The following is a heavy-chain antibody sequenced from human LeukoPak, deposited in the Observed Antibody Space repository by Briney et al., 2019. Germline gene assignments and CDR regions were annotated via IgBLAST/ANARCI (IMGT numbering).Heavy chain of an antibody. V-gene: IGHV4-39*01. CDR3: ARPSTDYVWGSYRTGAFDI. CDR2: IYYSGST. J-gene: IGHJ3*02. D-gene: IGHD3-16*02. CDR1: GGSISSSSYY. Sequence: KPSETLSLTCTVSGGSISSSSYYWGWIRQHPGKGLEWIGSIYYSGSTYYNPSLKSRVTISVDTSKNQFSLKLSSVTAADTAVYYCARPSTDYVWGSYRTGAFDIWGQGTMVTVSS.